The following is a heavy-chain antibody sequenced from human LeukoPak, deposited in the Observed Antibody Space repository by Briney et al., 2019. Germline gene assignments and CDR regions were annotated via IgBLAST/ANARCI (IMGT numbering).Heavy chain of an antibody. CDR2: ISGSGYTT. CDR3: AKDMSSDWDGGPDY. J-gene: IGHJ4*02. V-gene: IGHV3-23*01. D-gene: IGHD6-25*01. Sequence: GGPLRLSCAASGFTFSSYAMNWVRQAPGRGLEWVSSISGSGYTTHYADSVQGRFTISRDNSNNTLYLQMNSLRVEDTAVYYCAKDMSSDWDGGPDYWGEGTPVSPSS. CDR1: GFTFSSYA.